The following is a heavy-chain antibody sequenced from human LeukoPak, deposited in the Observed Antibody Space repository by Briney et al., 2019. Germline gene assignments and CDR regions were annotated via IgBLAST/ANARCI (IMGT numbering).Heavy chain of an antibody. CDR1: GGSISSYY. V-gene: IGHV4-59*08. CDR3: ARQVSGSYSPFDY. CDR2: IYYSGST. J-gene: IGHJ4*02. D-gene: IGHD1-26*01. Sequence: PSEALSLTCTVSGGSISSYYWSWIRQPPGKGLEWIGYIYYSGSTNYNPSLKSRVTISVDTSKNQFSLKLSSVTAADTAVYYCARQVSGSYSPFDYWGQGTLVTVSS.